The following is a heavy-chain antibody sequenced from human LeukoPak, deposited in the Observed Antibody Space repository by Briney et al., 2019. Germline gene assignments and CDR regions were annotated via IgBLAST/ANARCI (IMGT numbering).Heavy chain of an antibody. J-gene: IGHJ6*02. CDR2: ISYDGSNK. CDR1: GFTFNSYA. V-gene: IGHV3-30*04. CDR3: ARGGTEIYYRYYGMDV. Sequence: PGGSLRLSCAASGFTFNSYAMHWVRQAPGKGLEWVAVISYDGSNKNHAGSVKSRVTISRDNSKNTLFLQMNSLRVEDTAVYYCARGGTEIYYRYYGMDVWGQGTTVTVSS. D-gene: IGHD3-22*01.